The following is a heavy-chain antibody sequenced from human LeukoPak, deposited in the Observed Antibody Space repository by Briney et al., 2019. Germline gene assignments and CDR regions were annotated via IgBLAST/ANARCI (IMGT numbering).Heavy chain of an antibody. CDR2: IWDDGSEK. Sequence: GGSLRLSCATSGFNFRTHGMHWVRQAPGKGLEWVAVIWDDGSEKYYAGFVKGRFAISRDNSKNTLYLQMNSLRTEDTAVYYCATSYSTGWSRGYFDYWGQGTLVTVSS. J-gene: IGHJ4*02. CDR3: ATSYSTGWSRGYFDY. CDR1: GFNFRTHG. V-gene: IGHV3-33*01. D-gene: IGHD6-19*01.